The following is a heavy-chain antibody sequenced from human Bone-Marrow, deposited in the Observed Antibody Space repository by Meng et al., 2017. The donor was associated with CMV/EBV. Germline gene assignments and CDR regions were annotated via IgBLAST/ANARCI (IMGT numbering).Heavy chain of an antibody. CDR1: GGTFSRYS. CDR3: ATAAGTSYYYYGMDV. CDR2: IIPVFGTA. V-gene: IGHV1-69*05. Sequence: SVKVSCKASGGTFSRYSISWVRQAPGQGLEWMGGIIPVFGTANYAQKFQGRVTISTDESMSTAHMELSSLRSEDTAMYYCATAAGTSYYYYGMDVWGQGTTVTVSS. J-gene: IGHJ6*02. D-gene: IGHD6-13*01.